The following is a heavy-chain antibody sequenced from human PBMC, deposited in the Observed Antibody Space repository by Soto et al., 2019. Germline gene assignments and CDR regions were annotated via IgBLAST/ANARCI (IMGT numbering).Heavy chain of an antibody. J-gene: IGHJ3*02. CDR2: IDPSDSYT. CDR3: ARPGYYDSSGYYYRPDI. CDR1: GYSFTRYW. V-gene: IGHV5-10-1*01. D-gene: IGHD3-22*01. Sequence: GESLTIWCRSSGYSFTRYWISWVRQMPGKGLEWMGRIDPSDSYTNYSPSFQGHVTISADKSISTAYLQWSSLKASDTAMYYCARPGYYDSSGYYYRPDIWGQGTMVTVSS.